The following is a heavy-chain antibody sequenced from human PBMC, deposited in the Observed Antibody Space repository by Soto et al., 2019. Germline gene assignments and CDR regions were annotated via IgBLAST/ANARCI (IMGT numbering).Heavy chain of an antibody. J-gene: IGHJ5*02. D-gene: IGHD3-3*01. CDR1: GYTFTSYA. Sequence: ASVKVSCKASGYTFTSYAMHWVRQAPGQRLEWMGWINAGNGNTKYSQKFQGRVTITRDTSASTAYMELSSLRSEDTAVYYCAVGVASYDFWSGPPFDPWGQGTLVTVSS. CDR3: AVGVASYDFWSGPPFDP. CDR2: INAGNGNT. V-gene: IGHV1-3*01.